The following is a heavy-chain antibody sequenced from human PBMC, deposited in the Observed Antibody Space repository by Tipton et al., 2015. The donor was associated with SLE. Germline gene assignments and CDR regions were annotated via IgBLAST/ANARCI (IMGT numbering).Heavy chain of an antibody. D-gene: IGHD6-13*01. V-gene: IGHV4-38-2*01. CDR2: IYHSGST. Sequence: TLSLTCAVSGYSISSGYYWGWIRQPPGKGLEWIGSIYHSGSTNYNPSLKSRVTISVDTSKNQFSLKLSSMTAADTAVYYCARRKYGGSKRHFDYWGQGTLVTVSS. CDR1: GYSISSGYY. J-gene: IGHJ4*02. CDR3: ARRKYGGSKRHFDY.